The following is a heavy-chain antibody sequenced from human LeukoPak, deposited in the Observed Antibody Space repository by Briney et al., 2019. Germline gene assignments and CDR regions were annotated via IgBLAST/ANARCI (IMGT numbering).Heavy chain of an antibody. J-gene: IGHJ4*02. CDR3: AKTVCSGGNCYGNYLDY. CDR2: ISGSGGST. V-gene: IGHV3-23*01. D-gene: IGHD2-15*01. Sequence: GSLRLSCAASGFTFSSYAMSWVRQAPGKGLEWVSAISGSGGSTYYADSMKGRFTISRDNSKNTLYLQMNSLRAEDTAVYYCAKTVCSGGNCYGNYLDYWGQGTLVTVSS. CDR1: GFTFSSYA.